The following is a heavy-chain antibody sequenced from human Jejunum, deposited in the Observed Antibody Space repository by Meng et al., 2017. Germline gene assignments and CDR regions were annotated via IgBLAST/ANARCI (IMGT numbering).Heavy chain of an antibody. Sequence: GGSLRLSCAASGFTFSSYGMSWVRQAPGKGLEWVSSVLGSGYGTYYADSVKGRFSISRDNSKNTLHLQMNSLRAEDTAVYYCAKEAAAGQYEYFQQWGQGTLVTSPQ. CDR3: AKEAAAGQYEYFQQ. CDR2: VLGSGYGT. V-gene: IGHV3-23*01. D-gene: IGHD6-13*01. J-gene: IGHJ1*01. CDR1: GFTFSSYG.